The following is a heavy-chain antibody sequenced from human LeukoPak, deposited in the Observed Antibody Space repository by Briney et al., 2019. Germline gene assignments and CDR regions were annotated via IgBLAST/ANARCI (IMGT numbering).Heavy chain of an antibody. D-gene: IGHD6-13*01. CDR2: ISSRSSYT. V-gene: IGHV3-11*06. CDR1: GFAFSDYY. J-gene: IGHJ4*02. CDR3: AREIESAGIDY. Sequence: GSLRLSCVASGFAFSDYYMSRIRQAPGKGLEWVSYISSRSSYTSYADSVKGRFTISRDNAKNSLYLQMNSLGADDTAVYYCAREIESAGIDYWGQGTLVTVSS.